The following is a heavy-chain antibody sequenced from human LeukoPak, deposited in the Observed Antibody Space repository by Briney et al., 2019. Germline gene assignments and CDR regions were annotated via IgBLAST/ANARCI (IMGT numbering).Heavy chain of an antibody. Sequence: ASVKVSCKASGYTFTSYYMHWVRQAPGQGLEWMGIINPSGGSTSYAPKFQGRVTMTRDTSTSTVYMELSSLRSEDTAVYYCARSSSIPWLRSWFDPWGQGTLVTVSS. J-gene: IGHJ5*02. V-gene: IGHV1-46*01. CDR3: ARSSSIPWLRSWFDP. CDR1: GYTFTSYY. D-gene: IGHD5-12*01. CDR2: INPSGGST.